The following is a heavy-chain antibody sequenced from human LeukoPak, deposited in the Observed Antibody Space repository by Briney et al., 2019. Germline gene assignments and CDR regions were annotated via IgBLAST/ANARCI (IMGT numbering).Heavy chain of an antibody. CDR1: GYSFTTYW. D-gene: IGHD3-22*01. J-gene: IGHJ4*02. CDR3: VRQRDDSYDSSGYYGD. V-gene: IGHV5-51*01. Sequence: GESLKISCKGSGYSFTTYWIAWVRQMPGKGLEWMGIIYPGDSDTRYSPSFQGQVTISADKSIRTAYLQRNSLKDSDTAMYYCVRQRDDSYDSSGYYGDWGQGTLVTVSS. CDR2: IYPGDSDT.